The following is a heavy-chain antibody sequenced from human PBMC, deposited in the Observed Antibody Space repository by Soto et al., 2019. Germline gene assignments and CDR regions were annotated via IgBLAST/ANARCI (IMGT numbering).Heavy chain of an antibody. Sequence: PGGSLRLSCAASGFTFSSYAMHWVRQAPGKGLEWVAVISYDGSNKYYADSVKGRLTISRDNSKNTLYLQMNSLRAEDTAVYYCARDYDRHFDYWGQGTLVTVSS. V-gene: IGHV3-30-3*01. D-gene: IGHD3-22*01. CDR3: ARDYDRHFDY. CDR2: ISYDGSNK. J-gene: IGHJ4*02. CDR1: GFTFSSYA.